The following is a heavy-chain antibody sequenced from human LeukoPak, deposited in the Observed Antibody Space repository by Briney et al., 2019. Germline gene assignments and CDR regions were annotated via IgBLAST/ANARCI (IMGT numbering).Heavy chain of an antibody. CDR2: ISYDGSNK. V-gene: IGHV3-30*18. D-gene: IGHD3-22*01. Sequence: LPGRSLRLSCAASGFTFSSYGMHWVRQAPGEGLEWVAVISYDGSNKYHADSVKGRFTISRDNSKNTLYLQMNSLRAEDTAVYYCAKGISSGYFSVGGYWGQGTLVTVSS. CDR1: GFTFSSYG. CDR3: AKGISSGYFSVGGY. J-gene: IGHJ4*02.